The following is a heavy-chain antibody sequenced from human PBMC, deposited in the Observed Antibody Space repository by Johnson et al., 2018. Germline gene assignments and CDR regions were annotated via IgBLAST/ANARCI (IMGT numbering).Heavy chain of an antibody. CDR2: ISYDGSNK. D-gene: IGHD3-10*01. Sequence: QVQLLESGGGVVQPGRSLRLSCAASGFTFSSYGMHWVRQAPGKGLEWVAVISYDGSNKYYADSVKGRFTISSDNPKNTLYLQTNSLRAEDTAVYYCVRTLGDYYGSGRNEYCQHWGQGTLVTVSS. CDR1: GFTFSSYG. J-gene: IGHJ1*01. CDR3: VRTLGDYYGSGRNEYCQH. V-gene: IGHV3-30*03.